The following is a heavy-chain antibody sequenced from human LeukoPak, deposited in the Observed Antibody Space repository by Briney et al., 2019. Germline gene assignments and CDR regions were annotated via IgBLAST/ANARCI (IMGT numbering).Heavy chain of an antibody. J-gene: IGHJ4*02. CDR2: IYGDGTT. CDR1: GFTVSSNY. V-gene: IGHV3-53*01. CDR3: AKGRSSSWFHYFDY. Sequence: GGSLRLSCAASGFTVSSNYMSWVRQAPGKGLEWVPIIYGDGTTYYADSVKGRFTISRDNSKNTLYLQMNSLRAEDTAVYYCAKGRSSSWFHYFDYWGQGTLVTVSS. D-gene: IGHD6-13*01.